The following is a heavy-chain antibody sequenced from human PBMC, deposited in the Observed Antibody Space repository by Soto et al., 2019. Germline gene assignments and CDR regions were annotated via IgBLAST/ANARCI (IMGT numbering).Heavy chain of an antibody. D-gene: IGHD6-6*01. CDR2: INHSGST. CDR3: AHIAARPVRYYYYGMDV. Sequence: SETLSLTCAVYGGSFSGYYWSWIRQPPGKGLEWIGEINHSGSTNYNPSLKSRVTISVDTSKNQFSLKLSSVTAADTAVYYCAHIAARPVRYYYYGMDVWGQGTTVTVSS. J-gene: IGHJ6*02. V-gene: IGHV4-34*01. CDR1: GGSFSGYY.